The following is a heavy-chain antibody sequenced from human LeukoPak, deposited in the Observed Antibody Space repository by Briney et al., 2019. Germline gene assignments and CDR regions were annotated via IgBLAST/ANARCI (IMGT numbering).Heavy chain of an antibody. V-gene: IGHV3-30*03. D-gene: IGHD3-9*01. CDR2: ISYDGSNK. J-gene: IGHJ4*02. CDR3: ARGNTYYDILVPFDY. CDR1: GFTLSSYW. Sequence: GGSLRLSCAASGFTLSSYWMSWVRQAPGKGLEWVAVISYDGSNKYYADSVKGRFTISRDNSKNTLYLQMNSLRAEDTAVYYCARGNTYYDILVPFDYWGQGTLVTVSS.